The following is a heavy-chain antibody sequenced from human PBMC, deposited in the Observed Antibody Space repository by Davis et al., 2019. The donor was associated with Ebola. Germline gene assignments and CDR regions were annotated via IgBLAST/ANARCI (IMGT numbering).Heavy chain of an antibody. Sequence: SVKVSCKASGDTFSTYGITWVRQAPGQGLEWMGGIIPMIDMTNYAQKFQGRVTITADKTTSTVYMELSSLRSEDTAVYYCARACLYDSGNSGSYWGQGTLVTVSS. D-gene: IGHD3-10*01. CDR2: IIPMIDMT. CDR3: ARACLYDSGNSGSY. V-gene: IGHV1-69*10. CDR1: GDTFSTYG. J-gene: IGHJ4*02.